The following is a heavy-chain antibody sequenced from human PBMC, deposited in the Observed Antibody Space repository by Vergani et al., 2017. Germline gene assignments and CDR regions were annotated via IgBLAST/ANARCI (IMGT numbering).Heavy chain of an antibody. Sequence: EVQLVESGGGLVQPGGSLRLSCAASGFTFSSYSMNWVRQAPGKGLEWVSYISSSSSSTIYYADSVKGRFTISRDNAKNSLYLQMNSLRAEDTAVYYCAGDQTSYGDYTTVYWGQGTLVTVSS. J-gene: IGHJ4*02. V-gene: IGHV3-48*01. CDR2: ISSSSSSTI. CDR3: AGDQTSYGDYTTVY. D-gene: IGHD4-17*01. CDR1: GFTFSSYS.